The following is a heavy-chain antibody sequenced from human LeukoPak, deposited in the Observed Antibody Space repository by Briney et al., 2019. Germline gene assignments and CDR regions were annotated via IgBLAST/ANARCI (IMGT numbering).Heavy chain of an antibody. V-gene: IGHV3-53*01. J-gene: IGHJ4*02. CDR2: IYNGGGT. Sequence: PGGSLILPLAASGFPLNSKYMSRVRPGPGKGLEWGSSIYNGGGTYYADSVKGRFTTSRDNSKNTLYLQMNSLRVEDTAIYYCARSHSTSWYWYDYWGQGTLVTVSS. D-gene: IGHD6-13*01. CDR1: GFPLNSKY. CDR3: ARSHSTSWYWYDY.